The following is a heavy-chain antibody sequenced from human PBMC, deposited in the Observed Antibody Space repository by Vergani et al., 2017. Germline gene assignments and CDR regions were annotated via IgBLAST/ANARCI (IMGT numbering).Heavy chain of an antibody. Sequence: QVQLVESGGGVVQPGRSLRLSCAASGFTFSSYGMHWVRQAPGKGLEWVAVISYDGSNKYYADSVKGRFTISRDNSKNTRYLQMNSLRAEDTAVYYCAKGRVAITDAFDIWGQGTMVTVSS. CDR3: AKGRVAITDAFDI. D-gene: IGHD1-14*01. V-gene: IGHV3-30*18. J-gene: IGHJ3*02. CDR2: ISYDGSNK. CDR1: GFTFSSYG.